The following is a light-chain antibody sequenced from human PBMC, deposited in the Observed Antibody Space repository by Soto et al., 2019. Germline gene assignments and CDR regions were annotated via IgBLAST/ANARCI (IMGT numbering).Light chain of an antibody. V-gene: IGKV3-15*01. J-gene: IGKJ4*01. Sequence: EIVMTQSPATLSVSPGERATLSCRASQSVSSNLAWYQQKPGQAPSLFIYGASTRATGSPARFSGSGSGTEFTLTISSLQPEDFAVYYCQQYTKWPLTFGGGTKVEIK. CDR2: GAS. CDR3: QQYTKWPLT. CDR1: QSVSSN.